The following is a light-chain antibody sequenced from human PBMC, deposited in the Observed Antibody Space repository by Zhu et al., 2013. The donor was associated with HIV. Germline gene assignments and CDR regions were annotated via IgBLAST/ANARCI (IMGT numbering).Light chain of an antibody. CDR2: DAF. V-gene: IGKV3-20*01. CDR1: QSVTSSF. Sequence: ETVLTQSPGTLSLSPGDRATLSCRASQSVTSSFLAWYQQKPGQAPRLLIYDAFRRPTGIPDRFSGSGSGTDFTLTISRLEPEDFAVYYCQQYGSSTGLTFGGGTKVEIK. J-gene: IGKJ4*01. CDR3: QQYGSSTGLT.